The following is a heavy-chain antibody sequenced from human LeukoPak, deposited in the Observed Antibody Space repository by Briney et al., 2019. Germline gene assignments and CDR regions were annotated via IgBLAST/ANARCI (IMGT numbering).Heavy chain of an antibody. CDR1: GYTFIAYY. V-gene: IGHV1-2*02. CDR3: ARLFLQFAYYGLDV. Sequence: ASVKVSCKASGYTFIAYYIHWVRQAPGQGLEWMGWINPNSGGTNYAQNFQGRVTMTRDTSTSTAYMELSRLRSDDTAVYHCARLFLQFAYYGLDVWGQGTTVSVSS. CDR2: INPNSGGT. J-gene: IGHJ6*02. D-gene: IGHD5-24*01.